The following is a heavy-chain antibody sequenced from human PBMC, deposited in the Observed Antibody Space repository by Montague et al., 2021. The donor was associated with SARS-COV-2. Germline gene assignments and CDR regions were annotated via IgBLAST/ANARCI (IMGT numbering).Heavy chain of an antibody. D-gene: IGHD5-12*01. V-gene: IGHV4-39*02. Sequence: SETLSLTCTVSGGPISSSNYYWDWIRQPPGEGLEWVGSIYDSGSTYYNPSLKSRVTISVDTSKNHFSLKLSSVTAADTAVYYCARRGRKLLPVATTIGGFDIWGQGTMVTVSS. CDR3: ARRGRKLLPVATTIGGFDI. CDR1: GGPISSSNYY. J-gene: IGHJ3*02. CDR2: IYDSGST.